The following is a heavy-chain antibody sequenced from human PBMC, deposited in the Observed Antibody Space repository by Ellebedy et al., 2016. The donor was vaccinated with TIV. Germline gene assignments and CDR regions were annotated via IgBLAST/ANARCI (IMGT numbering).Heavy chain of an antibody. V-gene: IGHV4-39*01. CDR1: GGSVNIKNYY. Sequence: SETLSLXXSVSGGSVNIKNYYWGWIRQPPGKGLEWIGAISNTGATHYNESLKSRVTISVDTSKNQFSLKLSSVTAADTAVYYCARYRSGIVVVPAHYGMDVWGQGTTVTVSS. D-gene: IGHD2-2*01. J-gene: IGHJ6*02. CDR2: ISNTGAT. CDR3: ARYRSGIVVVPAHYGMDV.